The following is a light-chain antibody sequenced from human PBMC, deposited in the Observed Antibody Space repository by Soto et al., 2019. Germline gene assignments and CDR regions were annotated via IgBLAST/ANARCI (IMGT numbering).Light chain of an antibody. Sequence: EIQTTQSPAILSASVGDRATITCRASQSISSWLAWYQQKPGKAPKLLIYDASSLESGVPSRFSGIGSGTEFTLTITSLQPDDFATYYCQQYDSYAWTFGQGTKVDNK. CDR3: QQYDSYAWT. CDR2: DAS. J-gene: IGKJ1*01. V-gene: IGKV1-5*01. CDR1: QSISSW.